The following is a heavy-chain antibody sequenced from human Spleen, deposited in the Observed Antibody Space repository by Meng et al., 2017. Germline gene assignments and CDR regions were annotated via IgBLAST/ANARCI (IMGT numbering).Heavy chain of an antibody. CDR2: INPNSGGT. CDR1: GYTFTGYY. V-gene: IGHV1-2*02. Sequence: ASVKVSCKASGYTFTGYYMHWVRQAPGQGLEWMGWINPNSGGTKYAQKFQGRVTMTRDTSISTAYMELSRLRSDDTAVYYCARELSITIFGVVGYYYYGMDVWGQGTTVTVSS. CDR3: ARELSITIFGVVGYYYYGMDV. J-gene: IGHJ6*02. D-gene: IGHD3-3*01.